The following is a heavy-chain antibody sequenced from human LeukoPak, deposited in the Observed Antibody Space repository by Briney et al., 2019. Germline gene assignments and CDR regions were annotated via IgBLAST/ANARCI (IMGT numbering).Heavy chain of an antibody. Sequence: SETLSLTCTVSGGSIRGYFWTWIRQPPGKGLEWIGYIYYSGSTNYNPSLKSRVTISEDTSKNQFSLKLSSVTAADTAVYYCARRGSSGSLDYWGQGTLVTVSS. CDR1: GGSIRGYF. CDR3: ARRGSSGSLDY. CDR2: IYYSGST. V-gene: IGHV4-59*08. D-gene: IGHD3-22*01. J-gene: IGHJ4*02.